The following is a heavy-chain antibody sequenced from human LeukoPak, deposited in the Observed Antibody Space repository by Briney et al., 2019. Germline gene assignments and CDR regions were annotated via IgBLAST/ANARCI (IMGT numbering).Heavy chain of an antibody. D-gene: IGHD6-19*01. CDR2: INPNSGGT. CDR3: ARVTTIAVAGTVPDYFDY. J-gene: IGHJ4*02. CDR1: GYTFTAYY. Sequence: ASVKVSCKASGYTFTAYYMHWVRQAPGQGLEWMGWINPNSGGTNYAQKFQGRVTMTRDTSISTAHMELSRLRSDDTAVYYCARVTTIAVAGTVPDYFDYWGQGTLVTVSS. V-gene: IGHV1-2*02.